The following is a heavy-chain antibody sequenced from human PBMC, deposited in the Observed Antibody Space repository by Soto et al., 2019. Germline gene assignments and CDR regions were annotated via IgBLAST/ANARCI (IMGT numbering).Heavy chain of an antibody. CDR1: GFTFSTYS. D-gene: IGHD5-18*01. CDR3: ARVRSYSYGQGYGMDA. J-gene: IGHJ6*01. CDR2: ISSSRGYV. Sequence: EVQLVESGGGLVKPGGSLRLSCAASGFTFSTYSIKWVRQVRGWGLVLVSSISSSRGYVYYADSVKGRVTISRDDAKNSLSLQMNSLRAEDTAVYYCARVRSYSYGQGYGMDAWGQGTTVTVSS. V-gene: IGHV3-21*01.